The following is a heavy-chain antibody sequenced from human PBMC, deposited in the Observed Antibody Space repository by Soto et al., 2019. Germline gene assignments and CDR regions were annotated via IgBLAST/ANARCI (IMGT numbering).Heavy chain of an antibody. D-gene: IGHD2-15*01. J-gene: IGHJ5*02. CDR3: ARAGDIVVVVAATSTGWFDP. CDR2: IIPIFGTA. Sequence: QVQLVQSGAEVKKPGSSVKVSCKASGGTFSSYAISWVRQVPGQGLEWMGGIIPIFGTANYAQKFQGRVTITADESTSTAYMELSSLRSEDTAVYYCARAGDIVVVVAATSTGWFDPWGQGTLVTVSS. V-gene: IGHV1-69*01. CDR1: GGTFSSYA.